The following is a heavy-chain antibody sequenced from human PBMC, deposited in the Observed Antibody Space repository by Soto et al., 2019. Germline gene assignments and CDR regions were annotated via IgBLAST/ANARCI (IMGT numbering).Heavy chain of an antibody. D-gene: IGHD6-13*01. CDR1: GGSFSGYY. Sequence: PSETLSLTCAVYGGSFSGYYWTWIRQPPGKGLEWIGEINPSGSTNYNPSLKSRVTILVDTSKNQFSLNLSSVTAADTAVYYCAIGPPTSSPKKSWYSPWGQRTLVIVCS. CDR2: INPSGST. V-gene: IGHV4-34*01. CDR3: AIGPPTSSPKKSWYSP. J-gene: IGHJ5*02.